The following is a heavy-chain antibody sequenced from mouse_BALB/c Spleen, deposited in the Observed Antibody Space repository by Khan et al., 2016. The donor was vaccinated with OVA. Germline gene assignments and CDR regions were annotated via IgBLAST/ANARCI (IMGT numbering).Heavy chain of an antibody. CDR3: TRSGYGSFAY. D-gene: IGHD2-1*01. J-gene: IGHJ3*01. CDR2: FNPSNGDT. Sequence: VELVESGAELVKPGASVKLSCKASDFTFTSYYMYWVKQRPGQGLEWIGEFNPSNGDTNFNEKFKSKATLTVDRSSSTAYMQLSSLTSEDSAVYYCTRSGYGSFAYWGQGTLVTVSA. V-gene: IGHV1S81*02. CDR1: DFTFTSYY.